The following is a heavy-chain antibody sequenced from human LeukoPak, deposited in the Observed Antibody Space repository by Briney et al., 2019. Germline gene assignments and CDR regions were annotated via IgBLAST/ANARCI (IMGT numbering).Heavy chain of an antibody. Sequence: WASVKVSCKASGYTFTGYCMHWVRQAPGQGLEWMGWINPKSAGTNYAQKFQGRVTMTRDTSISTTYMELSRLRSDDTAVYYCARDLGISGWYAPPLGYFDYWGQGTLVTVSS. D-gene: IGHD6-19*01. CDR2: INPKSAGT. J-gene: IGHJ4*02. V-gene: IGHV1-2*02. CDR1: GYTFTGYC. CDR3: ARDLGISGWYAPPLGYFDY.